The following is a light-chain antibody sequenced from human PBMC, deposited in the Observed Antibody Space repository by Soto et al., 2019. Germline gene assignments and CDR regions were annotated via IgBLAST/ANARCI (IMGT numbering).Light chain of an antibody. J-gene: IGKJ5*01. CDR2: GTY. CDR3: QHYGDSLSIT. V-gene: IGKV3-20*01. CDR1: QSVSRY. Sequence: IVLTQSPATLSLSPRERATLSCRASQSVSRYLAWYQQKPGEAPRLLXSGTYTRATGIPDRFSGRGSGTDFSLTISRLEPGDFAVYYCQHYGDSLSITFGQGTRLEIK.